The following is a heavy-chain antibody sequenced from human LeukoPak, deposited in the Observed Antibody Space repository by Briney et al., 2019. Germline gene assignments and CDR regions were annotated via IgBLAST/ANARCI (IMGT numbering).Heavy chain of an antibody. V-gene: IGHV3-53*01. Sequence: GGSLRLSCAASGFTFSRYVMSWVRQAPGKGLEWVSVIYSGGSTYYADSVKGRFTISRDNSKNTLYLQMNSLRAEDTAVYYCAREQYSSSTMDYWGQGTLVTVSS. CDR3: AREQYSSSTMDY. CDR2: IYSGGST. J-gene: IGHJ4*02. D-gene: IGHD6-6*01. CDR1: GFTFSRYV.